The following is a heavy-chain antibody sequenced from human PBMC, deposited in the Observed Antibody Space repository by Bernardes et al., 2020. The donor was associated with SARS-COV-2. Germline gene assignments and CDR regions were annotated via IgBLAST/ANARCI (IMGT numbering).Heavy chain of an antibody. CDR3: ARYPVWSGSNGYFDY. CDR2: ITGSSSLI. V-gene: IGHV3-21*01. J-gene: IGHJ4*02. Sequence: GGSLRLSCAASGFTFSSYSMNWVRQAPGKGLEWVSSITGSSSLIYYADSVKGRFTISRDNAKNSLYLQINSLRADDTAVYYCARYPVWSGSNGYFDYWGQGTLVTVSS. CDR1: GFTFSSYS. D-gene: IGHD3-3*01.